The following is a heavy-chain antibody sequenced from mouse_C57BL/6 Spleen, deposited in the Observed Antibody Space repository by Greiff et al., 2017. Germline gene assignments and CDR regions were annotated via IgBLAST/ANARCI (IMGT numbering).Heavy chain of an antibody. J-gene: IGHJ1*03. CDR2: IYPGDGDT. CDR1: GYAFSSYW. D-gene: IGHD4-1*01. Sequence: VQLQQSGAELVKPGASVKISCKASGYAFSSYWMNWVKQRPGKGLEWIGQIYPGDGDTNYNGKFKGKATLTADKSSSTAYMQLSSLTSEDSAVYFCARWETGHWYFDVWGTGTTVTVSS. V-gene: IGHV1-80*01. CDR3: ARWETGHWYFDV.